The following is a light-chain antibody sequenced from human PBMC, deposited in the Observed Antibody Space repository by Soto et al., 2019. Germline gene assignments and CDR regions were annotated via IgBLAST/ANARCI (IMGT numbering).Light chain of an antibody. Sequence: DIQMTQSPSSVSASVGDRVTITCRASQGVSSWLAWFQQKPGKAPKLLIYDASNLESGVPSRFSGSGSGTDFTLTISSLQPEDFAVYYCQQYGSSPTFGQGTRLEIK. J-gene: IGKJ5*01. CDR3: QQYGSSPT. V-gene: IGKV1-12*01. CDR1: QGVSSW. CDR2: DAS.